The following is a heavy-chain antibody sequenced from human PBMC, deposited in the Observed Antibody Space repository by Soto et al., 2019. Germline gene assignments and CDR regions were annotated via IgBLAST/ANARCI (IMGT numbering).Heavy chain of an antibody. CDR1: GFTFGDYA. CDR2: IRSKAYGGTT. V-gene: IGHV3-49*03. D-gene: IGHD3-3*01. Sequence: GGSLRLSCTASGFTFGDYAMSWFRQAPGKGLEWVGFIRSKAYGGTTEYAASVKGRFTISRDDSKSIAYLQMNSLKTEDTAVYYCTSSYYDFWSGYSSWGQGTLVTVSS. CDR3: TSSYYDFWSGYSS. J-gene: IGHJ5*02.